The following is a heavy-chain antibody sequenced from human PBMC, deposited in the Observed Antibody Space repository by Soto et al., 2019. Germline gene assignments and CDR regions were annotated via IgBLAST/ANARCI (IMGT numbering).Heavy chain of an antibody. CDR1: GGSFRGFY. Sequence: SETLSLTCAVSGGSFRGFYWTWIRQSPGKGLEWLGDINHVGITNYNPSLKSRVSIPADKSISTAYLQWSSLKASDTAMYYCARHSPYRPRDHWGQGTLVTVSS. CDR2: INHVGIT. V-gene: IGHV4-34*10. CDR3: ARHSPYRPRDH. D-gene: IGHD3-16*02. J-gene: IGHJ4*02.